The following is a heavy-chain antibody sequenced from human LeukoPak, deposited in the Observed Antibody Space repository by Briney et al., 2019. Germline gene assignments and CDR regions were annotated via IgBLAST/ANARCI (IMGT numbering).Heavy chain of an antibody. Sequence: GGPLRLSCAASGFTFSSYSMNWVRQAPGKGLEWVSSISSSSSYIYYADSVKGRFTISRDNAKNSLYLQMNSLRAEDTAVYYCARGPLWFGELFFDYWGQGTLATVSS. D-gene: IGHD3-10*01. CDR1: GFTFSSYS. J-gene: IGHJ4*02. CDR3: ARGPLWFGELFFDY. CDR2: ISSSSSYI. V-gene: IGHV3-21*01.